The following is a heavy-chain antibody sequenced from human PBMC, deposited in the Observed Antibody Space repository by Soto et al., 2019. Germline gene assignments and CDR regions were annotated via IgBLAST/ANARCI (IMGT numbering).Heavy chain of an antibody. V-gene: IGHV3-11*01. CDR1: GFTFSDSY. J-gene: IGHJ5*02. Sequence: LRLSCATSGFTFSDSYMNWIRQAPGRGLEWVSYINGGGNIIFYADSVKGRFTISRDNAKNSLYLEMNNLRVEDTAIYFCARDPYCTTSSCYGNWFDPWGQGTQVTVSS. CDR3: ARDPYCTTSSCYGNWFDP. CDR2: INGGGNII. D-gene: IGHD2-2*01.